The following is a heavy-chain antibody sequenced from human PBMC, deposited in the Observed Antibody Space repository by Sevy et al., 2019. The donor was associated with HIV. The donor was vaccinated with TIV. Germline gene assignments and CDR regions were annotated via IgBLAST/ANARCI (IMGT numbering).Heavy chain of an antibody. CDR1: GYTFTGYY. J-gene: IGHJ6*02. Sequence: ASVKVSCKASGYTFTGYYMHWVRQAPGQGLEWMGWINPNSGGTNYAQKFQGRVTMTRDTSISTAYMELSRLRSDDTAVYYCARTNQLLTHFPNLDYGMDVRGQGTTVTVSS. V-gene: IGHV1-2*02. CDR2: INPNSGGT. D-gene: IGHD2-21*01. CDR3: ARTNQLLTHFPNLDYGMDV.